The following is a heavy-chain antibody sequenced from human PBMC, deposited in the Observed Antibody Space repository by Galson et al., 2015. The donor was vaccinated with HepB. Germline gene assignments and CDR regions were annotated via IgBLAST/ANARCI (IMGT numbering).Heavy chain of an antibody. D-gene: IGHD5-18*01. Sequence: SLRLSCAASGFTFSSYAMHWVRQAPGKGLEWVAVISYDGSNKYYADSVKGRFTISRDNSKNTLYLQMNSLRAEDTAVYYCARDVTANAFDYWGQGTLVTVSS. CDR2: ISYDGSNK. J-gene: IGHJ4*02. CDR3: ARDVTANAFDY. V-gene: IGHV3-30-3*01. CDR1: GFTFSSYA.